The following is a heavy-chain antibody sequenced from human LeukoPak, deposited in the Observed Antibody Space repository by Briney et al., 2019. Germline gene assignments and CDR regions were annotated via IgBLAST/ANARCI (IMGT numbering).Heavy chain of an antibody. J-gene: IGHJ4*02. CDR3: ARDPGAAAGEDY. Sequence: GASVEVSCKASGYTFTNYRINWVRQAPGQGLEWMGWISTYNGNTNYAQNLQDRVTMTTDTSTSTAYMELRSLRSDDTAVYYCARDPGAAAGEDYWGQGTLVTVSS. V-gene: IGHV1-18*01. D-gene: IGHD6-13*01. CDR2: ISTYNGNT. CDR1: GYTFTNYR.